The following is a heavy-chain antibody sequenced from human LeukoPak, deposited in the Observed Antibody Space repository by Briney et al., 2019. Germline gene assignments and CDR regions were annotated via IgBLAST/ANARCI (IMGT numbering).Heavy chain of an antibody. CDR2: ISSSSSYI. CDR1: GFTFSSYS. V-gene: IGHV3-21*01. Sequence: PGGSLRLSCAASGFTFSSYSMNWVRQPPGKGLEWVSSISSSSSYIYYAHSVKGPFTISRDNAKNSLYLQMNSLRAEDTAVYYCARAVYCGGDCYPPHLDYWGQGTLVTVSS. D-gene: IGHD2-21*02. CDR3: ARAVYCGGDCYPPHLDY. J-gene: IGHJ4*02.